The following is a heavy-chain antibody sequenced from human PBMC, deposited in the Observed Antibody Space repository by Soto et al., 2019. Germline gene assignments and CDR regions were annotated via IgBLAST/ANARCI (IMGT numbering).Heavy chain of an antibody. Sequence: SETLSLTCTVSGGSISRDYWSWIRQPPGKGLEWIGYIYYSGSTNYNPSLKSRVTISVDTSKNQFSLKLSSVTAADTAVYYCAREGNGYSYGPWGQGTLVTVSS. CDR3: AREGNGYSYGP. CDR1: GGSISRDY. J-gene: IGHJ5*02. D-gene: IGHD5-18*01. V-gene: IGHV4-59*01. CDR2: IYYSGST.